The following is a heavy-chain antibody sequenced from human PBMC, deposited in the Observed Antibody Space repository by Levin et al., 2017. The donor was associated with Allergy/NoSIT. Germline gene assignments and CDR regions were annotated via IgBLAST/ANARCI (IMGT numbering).Heavy chain of an antibody. Sequence: SQTLSLTCNVSGGSISSGGDYWTWIRQHPGKGLEWIGFIYYSGSTFYNPSLKSRVTISVDTSKNQFSLRLNSVTAADTAVYYCAKENHRSPSNPNLDYWGQGTLVTVSS. CDR2: IYYSGST. D-gene: IGHD1-14*01. J-gene: IGHJ4*02. CDR3: AKENHRSPSNPNLDY. V-gene: IGHV4-31*03. CDR1: GGSISSGGDY.